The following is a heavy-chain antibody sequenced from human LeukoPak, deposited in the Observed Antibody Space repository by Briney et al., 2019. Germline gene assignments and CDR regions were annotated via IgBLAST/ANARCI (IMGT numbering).Heavy chain of an antibody. Sequence: KASQTLSLTCTVSGGSISNLNYYWSWIRQPAGKGLEWIGRIYTSGSTNYNPSLKSRVTMSVDTSKNQFSLKLSSVTAADTAVYYRARDRYCSSTSCYGAFDIWGQGTMVTVSS. CDR3: ARDRYCSSTSCYGAFDI. V-gene: IGHV4-61*02. CDR2: IYTSGST. CDR1: GGSISNLNYY. D-gene: IGHD2-2*01. J-gene: IGHJ3*02.